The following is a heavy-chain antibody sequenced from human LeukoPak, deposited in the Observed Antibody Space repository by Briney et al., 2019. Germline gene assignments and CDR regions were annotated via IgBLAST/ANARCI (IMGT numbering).Heavy chain of an antibody. CDR2: INPNSGGT. CDR3: ARNLIRGEEQLVFDY. D-gene: IGHD6-6*01. J-gene: IGHJ4*02. CDR1: GYTFTGYY. V-gene: IGHV1-2*02. Sequence: EASVKVSCKASGYTFTGYYMHWVRQAPGQGLEWMGWINPNSGGTNYAQKFQGRVTMTRDTSISTAYMELSSPRSEDTAVYYCARNLIRGEEQLVFDYWGQGTLVTVSS.